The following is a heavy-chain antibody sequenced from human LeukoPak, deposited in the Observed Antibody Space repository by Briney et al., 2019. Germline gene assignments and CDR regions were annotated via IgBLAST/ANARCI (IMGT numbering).Heavy chain of an antibody. CDR3: AAQWLVQVNI. D-gene: IGHD6-19*01. V-gene: IGHV3-21*01. CDR1: GFTFSSYS. CDR2: ISSSSSSM. Sequence: GGSLRLSCAASGFTFSSYSMNWVRQAPGKGLEWVSSISSSSSSMFYADSVTGRFTISRDNAKNSLYLQMNSVRAEDTAVYYCAAQWLVQVNIWGQGTMVTVSS. J-gene: IGHJ3*02.